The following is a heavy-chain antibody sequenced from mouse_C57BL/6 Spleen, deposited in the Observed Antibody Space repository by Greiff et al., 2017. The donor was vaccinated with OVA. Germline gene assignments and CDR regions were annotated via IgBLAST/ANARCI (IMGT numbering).Heavy chain of an antibody. CDR3: ARSRQLRLRGNAMDD. J-gene: IGHJ4*01. CDR1: GYTFTDYY. D-gene: IGHD3-2*02. CDR2: IFPGSSST. Sequence: VQLQQSGPELVKPGASVKISCKASGYTFTDYYINWVKQRPGQGLEWIGWIFPGSSSTYYNEKFKGKATLTVDKSSSTAYMLLSSLTSEDSAVYFCARSRQLRLRGNAMDDWGQGTSVTVSS. V-gene: IGHV1-75*01.